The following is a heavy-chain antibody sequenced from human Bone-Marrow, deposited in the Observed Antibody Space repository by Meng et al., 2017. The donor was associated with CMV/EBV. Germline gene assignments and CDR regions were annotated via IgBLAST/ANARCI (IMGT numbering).Heavy chain of an antibody. D-gene: IGHD2-2*02. CDR3: ARDRFGSTSCYNDY. CDR2: ISYDGSNK. CDR1: GFTFSSYA. V-gene: IGHV3-30*04. J-gene: IGHJ4*02. Sequence: GGSLRLSCAASGFTFSSYAMHWVRQAPGKGLEWVAVISYDGSNKYYADSVKGRFTISRDNSKNTLYLQMNSLRAEDTAVYYCARDRFGSTSCYNDYWGQGTLVTVSS.